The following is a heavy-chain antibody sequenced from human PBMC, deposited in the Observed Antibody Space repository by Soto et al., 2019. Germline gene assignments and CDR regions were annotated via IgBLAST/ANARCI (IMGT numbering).Heavy chain of an antibody. J-gene: IGHJ6*02. CDR1: GYTFTSYD. CDR3: ARVGYYYDSSGYYNVHHYYGIDV. V-gene: IGHV1-8*01. D-gene: IGHD3-22*01. Sequence: PSVKVSCKASGYTFTSYDINWVRQATGQGLEWMGWMNPNSGNTGYAQKFQGRVTMTRNTSISTAYMELSSLRSEDTAVYYCARVGYYYDSSGYYNVHHYYGIDVWGQGTTVTVSS. CDR2: MNPNSGNT.